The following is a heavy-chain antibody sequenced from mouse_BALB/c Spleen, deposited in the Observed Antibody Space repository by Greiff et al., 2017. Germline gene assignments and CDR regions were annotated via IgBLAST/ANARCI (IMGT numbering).Heavy chain of an antibody. J-gene: IGHJ1*01. V-gene: IGHV3-8*02. D-gene: IGHD2-14*01. CDR1: GDSITSGY. CDR2: ISYSGST. Sequence: EVQLQESGPSLVKPSQTLSLTCSVTGDSITSGYWNWIRKFPGNKLEYMGYISYSGSTYYNPSLKSRISITRDTSKNQYYLQLNSVTTEDTATYYCARNYRYDDWYFDVWGAGTTVTVSS. CDR3: ARNYRYDDWYFDV.